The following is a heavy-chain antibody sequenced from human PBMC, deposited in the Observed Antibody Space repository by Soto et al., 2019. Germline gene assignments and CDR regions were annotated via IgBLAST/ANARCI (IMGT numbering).Heavy chain of an antibody. CDR1: GFTFSSYG. CDR3: AKDQTAMPDALDY. D-gene: IGHD2-2*01. V-gene: IGHV3-30*18. Sequence: GGSLRLSCAASGFTFSSYGMHWVRQAPGKGLEWVAVISYDGSNKYYADSVKGRFTISRDNSKNTLYLQMNSLRAEDTAVYYCAKDQTAMPDALDYWGQGTLVTVSS. CDR2: ISYDGSNK. J-gene: IGHJ4*02.